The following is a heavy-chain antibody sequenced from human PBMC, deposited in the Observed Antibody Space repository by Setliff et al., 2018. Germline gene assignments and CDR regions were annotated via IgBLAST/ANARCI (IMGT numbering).Heavy chain of an antibody. CDR3: ARTCSGSGCYAGLES. CDR2: IWDDGGNK. V-gene: IGHV3-33*08. D-gene: IGHD2-15*01. Sequence: SGFTFSTYRMHWVRQAPGKGLEWVAVIWDDGGNKYHADSVKGRFTISRDNSKNTLYLQMNSLRPEDTAVYYCARTCSGSGCYAGLESWGQGTPVTVSS. CDR1: GFTFSTYR. J-gene: IGHJ4*02.